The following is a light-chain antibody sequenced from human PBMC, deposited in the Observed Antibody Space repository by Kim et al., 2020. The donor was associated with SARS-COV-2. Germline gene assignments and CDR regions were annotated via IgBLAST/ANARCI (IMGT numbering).Light chain of an antibody. V-gene: IGKV4-1*01. CDR3: QQYYSTPPS. CDR2: WAS. CDR1: QTVLYNSNNKNY. J-gene: IGKJ2*03. Sequence: RATLNCKSSQTVLYNSNNKNYLAWYQQKPGQAPKLLIYWASTRESGVPDRFSGSGSETDFTLTISSLQAEDVAVYYCQQYYSTPPSFGQGTKLEI.